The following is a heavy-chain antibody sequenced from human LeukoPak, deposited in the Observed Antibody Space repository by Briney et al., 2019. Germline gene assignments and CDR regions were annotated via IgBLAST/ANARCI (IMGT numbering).Heavy chain of an antibody. CDR1: GYTFTGYY. D-gene: IGHD2-2*01. V-gene: IGHV1-2*02. J-gene: IGHJ4*02. CDR2: INPNHGDT. CDR3: ARGLRGSPAFDY. Sequence: ASVKVSCKASGYTFTGYYMHWVRQAPGQGLEWMGWINPNHGDTNYAQKFQDRVSMTRDTSISTAYMHLSRLRSDDTAVYYCARGLRGSPAFDYWGQGTLVTVSS.